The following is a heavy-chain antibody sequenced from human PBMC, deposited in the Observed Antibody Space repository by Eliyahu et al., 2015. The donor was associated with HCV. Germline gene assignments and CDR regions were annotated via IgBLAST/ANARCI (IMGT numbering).Heavy chain of an antibody. CDR3: ARGGGPSSGWIDY. CDR1: GFTFSSYG. Sequence: QVQLVESGGGVVQPGRSLRLSCAASGFTFSSYGMHWVRQAPGKGLEWVAVISYDGSNKYYADSVKGRFTISRDNSKNTLYLQMNSLRAEDTAVYYCARGGGPSSGWIDYWGQGTLVTVSS. D-gene: IGHD6-19*01. CDR2: ISYDGSNK. J-gene: IGHJ4*02. V-gene: IGHV3-30*03.